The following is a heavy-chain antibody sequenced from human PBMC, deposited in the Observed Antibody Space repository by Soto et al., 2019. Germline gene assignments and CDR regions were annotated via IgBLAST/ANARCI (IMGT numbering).Heavy chain of an antibody. CDR3: AKVSPMGYFFDF. V-gene: IGHV3-30-3*01. CDR1: GFAFNTYA. J-gene: IGHJ4*02. CDR2: ISYDGSNK. Sequence: XGFLRLSCAASGFAFNTYAVHGVGQAPGRGLEWVAVISYDGSNKFYADSVKGRFTISRDNSKNTLYLEMNSLRGEDTAVYYCAKVSPMGYFFDFWGQGTLVTVSS.